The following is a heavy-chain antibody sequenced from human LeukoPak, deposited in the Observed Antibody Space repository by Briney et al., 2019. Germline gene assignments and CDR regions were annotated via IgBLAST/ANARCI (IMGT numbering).Heavy chain of an antibody. J-gene: IGHJ6*02. CDR2: IIPIFGTA. D-gene: IGHD6-6*01. CDR3: ARGAPFEYSSSSGMDV. V-gene: IGHV1-69*13. CDR1: GGTSSSYA. Sequence: SVKVSCKASGGTSSSYAISWVRQAPGQGLEWMGGIIPIFGTANYAQKFQGRVTITADESTSTAYMELSSLRSEDTAVYYCARGAPFEYSSSSGMDVWGQGTTVTVSS.